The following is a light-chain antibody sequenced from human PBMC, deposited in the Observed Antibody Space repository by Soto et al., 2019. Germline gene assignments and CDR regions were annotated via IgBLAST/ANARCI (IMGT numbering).Light chain of an antibody. J-gene: IGLJ3*02. V-gene: IGLV2-8*01. CDR2: EVT. Sequence: QSALTQPPSASGSPGQSVTISCTGTSSDVGGYNYVSWYQQYPGRAPKLMIYEVTKRPSGVPDRFSGSKSGNTASLTVSGLQAEDEADYYCGSYAANTHSHFVFGGGTLLTVL. CDR3: GSYAANTHSHFV. CDR1: SSDVGGYNY.